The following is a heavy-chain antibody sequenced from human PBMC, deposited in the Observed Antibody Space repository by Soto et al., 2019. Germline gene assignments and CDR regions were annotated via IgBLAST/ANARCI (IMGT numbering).Heavy chain of an antibody. CDR1: GGSISSSSYY. V-gene: IGHV4-39*01. Sequence: HLQLQASGPGLVRPSEPLSLTCTVSGGSISSSSYYWGWIRQPPGKGLEWIGRIYYSGSTYYNPSLKSRVTRSVDTSKNQFSLKLSSVTAADTAVYYCATLWGQDWGQGTLVTVPS. J-gene: IGHJ4*02. CDR3: ATLWGQD. D-gene: IGHD3-10*01. CDR2: IYYSGST.